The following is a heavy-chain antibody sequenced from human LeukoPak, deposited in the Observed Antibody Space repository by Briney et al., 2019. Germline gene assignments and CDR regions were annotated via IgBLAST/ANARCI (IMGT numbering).Heavy chain of an antibody. V-gene: IGHV1-2*02. CDR1: GYTFTGYY. Sequence: ASVRVSCMASGYTFTGYYMHWVRQAPGQGLEWMGWINPNSGGPNYAQKFQGRVTMTRDTSISTAYMELSRLRSGDTAVYYCARDYGYYEFWSGSRAFDIWGQGTMVTVSS. D-gene: IGHD3-3*01. J-gene: IGHJ3*02. CDR3: ARDYGYYEFWSGSRAFDI. CDR2: INPNSGGP.